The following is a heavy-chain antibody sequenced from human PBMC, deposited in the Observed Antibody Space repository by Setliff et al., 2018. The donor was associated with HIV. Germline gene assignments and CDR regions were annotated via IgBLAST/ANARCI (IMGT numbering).Heavy chain of an antibody. CDR2: IRYDGSNK. V-gene: IGHV3-30*02. J-gene: IGHJ3*02. Sequence: HPGGSLRLSCAASGFTFEKYWMHWVRQAPGKGLEWVAFIRYDGSNKYYADSVKGRFTISRDNSKNTLYLQMNSLRAEDTAVYYCARDHSIGGPIAAAGTGGAFDIWGQGTMVTVSS. CDR3: ARDHSIGGPIAAAGTGGAFDI. D-gene: IGHD6-13*01. CDR1: GFTFEKYW.